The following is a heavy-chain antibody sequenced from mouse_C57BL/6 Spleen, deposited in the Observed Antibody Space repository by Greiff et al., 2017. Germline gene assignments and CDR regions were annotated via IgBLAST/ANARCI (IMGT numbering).Heavy chain of an antibody. CDR3: ARSTMITTSYFEV. D-gene: IGHD2-4*01. J-gene: IGHJ1*03. CDR2: IHPNSGST. Sequence: QVQLQQPGAELVKPGASVKLSCKASGYTFTSYWMHWVKQRPGQGLEWIGMIHPNSGSTNYNEKFKSKATLTVDKSSSTAYMQLSSLTSEDSAVYYCARSTMITTSYFEVWGTGTTVTVSS. V-gene: IGHV1-64*01. CDR1: GYTFTSYW.